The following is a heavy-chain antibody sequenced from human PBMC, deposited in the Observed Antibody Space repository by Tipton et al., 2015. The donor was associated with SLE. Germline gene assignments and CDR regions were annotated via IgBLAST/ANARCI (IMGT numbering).Heavy chain of an antibody. J-gene: IGHJ6*03. CDR3: ARESPPDGFWSDYFYFFYYMDV. V-gene: IGHV3-66*03. D-gene: IGHD3-3*01. CDR1: GFTVSSNY. Sequence: SLRLSCEASGFTVSSNYMSWVRQAPGKGLEWVSVIYSSGTTDYADSVKGRFAISRDTSKNTVNLQMSSLRAEDTAVYYCARESPPDGFWSDYFYFFYYMDVWGKGTTVTVSS. CDR2: IYSSGTT.